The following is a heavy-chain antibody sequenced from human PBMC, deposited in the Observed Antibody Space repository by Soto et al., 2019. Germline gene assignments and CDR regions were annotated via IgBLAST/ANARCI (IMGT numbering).Heavy chain of an antibody. Sequence: RHSYTAAEGNSVDYAGRWVRQDTGKGLEWVSGISWNSGSIGYADSVKGRFTISRDNAKNSLYLQMNSLRAEDTALYYCAKDYRYCSGGSCYPDAFDIWGQGTMVTVSS. CDR2: ISWNSGSI. J-gene: IGHJ3*02. CDR1: EGNSVDYA. V-gene: IGHV3-9*01. D-gene: IGHD2-15*01. CDR3: AKDYRYCSGGSCYPDAFDI.